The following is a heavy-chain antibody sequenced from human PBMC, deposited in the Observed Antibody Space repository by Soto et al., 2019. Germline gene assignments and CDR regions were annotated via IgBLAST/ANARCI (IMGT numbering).Heavy chain of an antibody. CDR3: ASGIQLWLRRINNGYSG. CDR2: IMPMFGTA. Sequence: QVQLVQSGAEVKKPESSVKVSCKAPGGTFSTYAISWVRQAPGQGLEWMGGIMPMFGTANYAQRFQDRVTITADESTNTVYMELISLRSEDTAVYFCASGIQLWLRRINNGYSGWGQGTLVTVSS. J-gene: IGHJ4*02. V-gene: IGHV1-69*12. D-gene: IGHD5-18*01. CDR1: GGTFSTYA.